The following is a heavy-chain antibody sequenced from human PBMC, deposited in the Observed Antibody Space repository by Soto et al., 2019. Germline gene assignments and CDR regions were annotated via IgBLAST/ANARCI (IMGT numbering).Heavy chain of an antibody. CDR2: IYYSGST. CDR3: ARGKLGDSSGNYYYYYGMDF. Sequence: SETLSLTCTVSGGSISSGDYYWSWIRQPPGKGLEWIGYIYYSGSTYYNPSLKSRVTISVDTSKNQFSLKLSSVTAADTAVYYCARGKLGDSSGNYYYYYGMDFCGPGTTLTVSS. D-gene: IGHD3-22*01. V-gene: IGHV4-30-4*01. CDR1: GGSISSGDYY. J-gene: IGHJ6*02.